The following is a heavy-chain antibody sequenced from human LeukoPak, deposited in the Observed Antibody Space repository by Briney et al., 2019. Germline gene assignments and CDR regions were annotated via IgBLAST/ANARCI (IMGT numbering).Heavy chain of an antibody. CDR3: AHGKDPVTPFDY. J-gene: IGHJ4*02. Sequence: SGPTLVHPTPPLTLTCTFSGFSLSTSGVGVSWIRQPPVKALEWLALIFWDDDKRYNPSLKSRLTITKDTSKNQVVLTMTNMDPVDTATYYCAHGKDPVTPFDYWGQGTLVTVSS. CDR1: GFSLSTSGVG. V-gene: IGHV2-5*02. D-gene: IGHD3-16*01. CDR2: IFWDDDK.